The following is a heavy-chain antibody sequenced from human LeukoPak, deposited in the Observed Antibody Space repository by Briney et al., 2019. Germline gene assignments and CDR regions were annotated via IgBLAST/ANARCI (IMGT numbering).Heavy chain of an antibody. J-gene: IGHJ4*02. V-gene: IGHV4-59*08. D-gene: IGHD3-10*01. CDR3: ARVTLFRGAQIDS. CDR1: GASINDFY. CDR2: VYYGGST. Sequence: SETLSLTCAVSGASINDFYWTWIRQPPGKGLEWTGYVYYGGSTNYNASLKSRVTISIDTSKNQFSLNLSTVTAADTAVYFCARVTLFRGAQIDSWGQGTLVTVSS.